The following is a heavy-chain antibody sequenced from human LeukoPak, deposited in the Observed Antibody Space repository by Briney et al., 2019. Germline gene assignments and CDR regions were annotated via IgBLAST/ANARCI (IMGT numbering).Heavy chain of an antibody. J-gene: IGHJ4*02. D-gene: IGHD2-21*01. CDR2: IYYSGST. CDR3: ARHFKRVIHLFDY. CDR1: GGSISSYY. Sequence: SETLSLTCTVSGGSISSYYWSWIRQPPGKGLEWIGYIYYSGSTNYNPPLKSRVTISVDTSKNQFSLKLSSVTAADTAVYYCARHFKRVIHLFDYWGQGTLVTVSS. V-gene: IGHV4-59*08.